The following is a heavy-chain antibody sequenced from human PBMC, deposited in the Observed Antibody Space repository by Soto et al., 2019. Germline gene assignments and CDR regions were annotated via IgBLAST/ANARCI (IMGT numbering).Heavy chain of an antibody. CDR2: TYYRSKWYN. J-gene: IGHJ4*02. V-gene: IGHV6-1*01. Sequence: XLSLPCAISGDXVSSNSAAWNWIRQSPSRGLEWLGSTYYRSKWYNDYAASVKSRITINPDTSKNQFSLQLNSVTPEDTAVYYCARTPGIAVAGGVDYWGQGTLVTVSS. CDR1: GDXVSSNSAA. CDR3: ARTPGIAVAGGVDY. D-gene: IGHD6-19*01.